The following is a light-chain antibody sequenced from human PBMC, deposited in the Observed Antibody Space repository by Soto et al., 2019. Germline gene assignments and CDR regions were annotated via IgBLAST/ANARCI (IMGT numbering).Light chain of an antibody. Sequence: QSALTQPPSASGFPGQSVTISCTGPKSDIGGDNYVSWYHRQPGRAPKLIIYEVTERPSGVPGRFSGSKSGDTASLTVTGLQAEDEGEYYCSSFTGINNYIVFGGGTQLTVL. J-gene: IGLJ3*02. CDR3: SSFTGINNYIV. CDR1: KSDIGGDNY. CDR2: EVT. V-gene: IGLV2-8*01.